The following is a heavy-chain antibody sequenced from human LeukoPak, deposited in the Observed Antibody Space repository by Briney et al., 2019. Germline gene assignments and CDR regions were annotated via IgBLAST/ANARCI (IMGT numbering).Heavy chain of an antibody. J-gene: IGHJ4*02. CDR2: INTDGTVT. CDR1: GFTFSKYW. V-gene: IGHV3-74*01. CDR3: ATKQWLAPPPDS. Sequence: PGRSLRLSCAASGFTFSKYWMLWVRQAPGKGLESVSRINTDGTVTTYADSVKGRFTVSRDNADNTMFLRMNSVRDEDTAVYYCATKQWLAPPPDSWGQGTPVTVSS. D-gene: IGHD6-19*01.